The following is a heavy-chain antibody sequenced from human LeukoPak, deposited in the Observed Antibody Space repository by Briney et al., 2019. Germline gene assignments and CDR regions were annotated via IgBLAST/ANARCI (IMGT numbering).Heavy chain of an antibody. CDR2: ISSSSSYI. D-gene: IGHD6-13*01. CDR1: GFTFSSYS. CDR3: ARDGAGSSSWYKGRFDP. Sequence: GGSLRLSCAASGFTFSSYSMNWVRQAPGKGLEWVSSISSSSSYIYYADSVKGRFTISRDNAKNSLYLQMNSLRAEDTAVYYCARDGAGSSSWYKGRFDPWGQGTLVTVSS. J-gene: IGHJ5*02. V-gene: IGHV3-21*01.